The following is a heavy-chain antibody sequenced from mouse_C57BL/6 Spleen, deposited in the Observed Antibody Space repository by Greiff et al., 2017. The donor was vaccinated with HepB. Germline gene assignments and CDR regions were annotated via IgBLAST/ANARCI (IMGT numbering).Heavy chain of an antibody. J-gene: IGHJ3*01. V-gene: IGHV1-82*01. D-gene: IGHD3-2*02. CDR2: IYPGDGDT. Sequence: QVQLQQSGPELVKPGASVKISCKASGYAFSSSWMNWVKQRPGKGLEWIGRIYPGDGDTNYNGKFKGKATLTADTSSSTAYMQLSSLTSEDSAVYFCAIGAAQAWFAYWGQGTLVTVSA. CDR1: GYAFSSSW. CDR3: AIGAAQAWFAY.